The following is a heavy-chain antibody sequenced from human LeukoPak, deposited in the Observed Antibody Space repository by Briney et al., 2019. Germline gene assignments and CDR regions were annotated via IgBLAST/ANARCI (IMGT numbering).Heavy chain of an antibody. CDR2: INGGGSPI. CDR3: ANPLWFGEPSSERDY. V-gene: IGHV3-48*01. D-gene: IGHD3-10*01. J-gene: IGHJ4*02. CDR1: GFIFSRDS. Sequence: GGSLRLSCAASGFIFSRDSMNWVRQAPGKGLEWVAYINGGGSPIYYADSVKGRFTISRDNSKNTLYLQMNSLRAEDTAVYCCANPLWFGEPSSERDYWGQGTLVTVSS.